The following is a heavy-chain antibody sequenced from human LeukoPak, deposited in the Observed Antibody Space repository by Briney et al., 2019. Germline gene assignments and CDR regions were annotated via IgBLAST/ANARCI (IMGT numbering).Heavy chain of an antibody. CDR2: INPNSGGT. CDR1: GYTFTGYY. J-gene: IGHJ4*02. Sequence: ASVKVSCKASGYTFTGYYMHWVRQAPGQGLEWMGWINPNSGGTNYAQKFQGRVTMTRDKSISTAYLRWSSLKASDTAMYYCARRRLVSSSWYAIDYWGQGTLVTVSS. V-gene: IGHV1-2*02. D-gene: IGHD6-13*01. CDR3: ARRRLVSSSWYAIDY.